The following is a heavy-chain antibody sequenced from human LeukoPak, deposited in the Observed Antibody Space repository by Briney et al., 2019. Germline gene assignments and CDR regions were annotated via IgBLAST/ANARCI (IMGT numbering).Heavy chain of an antibody. CDR2: ITSSGSNT. Sequence: GGSLRLSCAASEFSVGSNYMTWVRQAPGKGLEWVSAITSSGSNTYFADSVKGRFTISRDNSKNTLYLQMNSLRAEDTAVYLCAKRDTSGSYYFDYWGQGTLVTVSS. V-gene: IGHV3-23*01. CDR3: AKRDTSGSYYFDY. D-gene: IGHD3-22*01. J-gene: IGHJ4*02. CDR1: EFSVGSNY.